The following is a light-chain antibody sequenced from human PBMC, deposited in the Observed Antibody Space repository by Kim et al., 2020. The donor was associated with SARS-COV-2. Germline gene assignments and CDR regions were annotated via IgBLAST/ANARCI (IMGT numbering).Light chain of an antibody. CDR3: CSYAGSYTFYV. V-gene: IGLV2-11*01. CDR2: DVS. Sequence: QSVTTSGTGTGSDVGGYSYVTWYQQHPGKAAKLMFYDVSQRPSGVPDRFSGYKSSNTAALTSSGLQAEDEADYYYCSYAGSYTFYVFGTGTKVTVL. CDR1: GSDVGGYSY. J-gene: IGLJ1*01.